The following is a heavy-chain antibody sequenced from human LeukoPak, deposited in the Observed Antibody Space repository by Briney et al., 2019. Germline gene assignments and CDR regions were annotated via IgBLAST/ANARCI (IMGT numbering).Heavy chain of an antibody. CDR2: IYYSGST. J-gene: IGHJ3*02. D-gene: IGHD2-15*01. V-gene: IGHV4-59*08. CDR3: ASHCSGGSCSRPFDAFDI. Sequence: SETLPLTCTVSGGSISSYYWSWIRQPPGKGLEWIGYIYYSGSTNYNPSLKSRVTISVDTSKNQFSLKLSSVTAADTAVYYCASHCSGGSCSRPFDAFDIWGQGTMVTVSS. CDR1: GGSISSYY.